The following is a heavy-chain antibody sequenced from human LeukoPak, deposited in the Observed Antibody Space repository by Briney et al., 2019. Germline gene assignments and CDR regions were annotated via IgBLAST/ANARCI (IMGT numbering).Heavy chain of an antibody. CDR1: GYINGSNI. CDR3: ARSYNNHLLGMY. Sequence: GGSGEPNCLASGYINGSNIMTEFRQAPGKGLEWVSVIYSGGSTYYADFVKCRVAIIRDNSKKTMCLQMGSVRAEDTAVYYFARSYNNHLLGMY. V-gene: IGHV3-66*01. J-gene: IGHJ6*01. CDR2: IYSGGST. D-gene: IGHD5-24*01.